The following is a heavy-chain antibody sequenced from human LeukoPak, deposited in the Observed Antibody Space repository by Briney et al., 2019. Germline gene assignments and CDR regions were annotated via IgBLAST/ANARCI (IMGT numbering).Heavy chain of an antibody. D-gene: IGHD2-15*01. CDR1: GYTFTTYY. CDR3: ARVGCSGGSCYPYYYYGMDV. V-gene: IGHV1-46*01. CDR2: INPSGGST. Sequence: ASVKVSCKASGYTFTTYYMHWVRQAPGQGLEWMGIINPSGGSTNYAQKFQGRVTMTRDTSTSTVYMELSSLRSEDTAVYYCARVGCSGGSCYPYYYYGMDVWGQGTTVTVSS. J-gene: IGHJ6*02.